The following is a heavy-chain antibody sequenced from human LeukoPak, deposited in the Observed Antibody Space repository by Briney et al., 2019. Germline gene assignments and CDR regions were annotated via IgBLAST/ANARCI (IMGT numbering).Heavy chain of an antibody. V-gene: IGHV5-51*01. CDR2: IYPGDSDT. CDR3: ATVGVVVAATPLNYLDY. Sequence: GESLKISCKGSGYSFTSYWIGWVRQIPGKGLEWIGIIYPGDSDTRYSPSFQGQVTISADRSISTAYLQWSSLKASDTAMYYCATVGVVVAATPLNYLDYWGQGTLVTVSS. CDR1: GYSFTSYW. D-gene: IGHD2-15*01. J-gene: IGHJ4*02.